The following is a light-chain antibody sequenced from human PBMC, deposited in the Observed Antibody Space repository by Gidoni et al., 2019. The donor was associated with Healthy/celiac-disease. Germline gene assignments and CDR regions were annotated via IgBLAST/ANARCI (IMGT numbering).Light chain of an antibody. J-gene: IGKJ2*01. CDR1: QSISRV. CDR2: AAT. CDR3: QQSYNTPYT. V-gene: IGKV1-39*01. Sequence: DIQMTQSPYSLSASVGDRVTITCRASQSISRVLNWYQQQPGRAPKLLIYAATSLQSGVPSRFTGSGSGTDFTLTISSLQPEDFATYYCQQSYNTPYTFGQGTKLEIK.